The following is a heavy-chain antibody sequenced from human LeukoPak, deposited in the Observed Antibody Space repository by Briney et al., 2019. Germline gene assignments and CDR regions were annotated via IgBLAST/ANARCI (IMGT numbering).Heavy chain of an antibody. CDR1: GFTFSNYA. CDR2: IQSDESHK. CDR3: ARDLESCSSGSCYGFDY. Sequence: PGGSLRLSCAASGFTFSNYAMHWVRQAPGKGLEWVAFIQSDESHKNYADSVKARFTISRDNAKNSLYLQMNSLRAEDTGFYFCARDLESCSSGSCYGFDYWGQGILVTVSS. D-gene: IGHD2-15*01. J-gene: IGHJ4*02. V-gene: IGHV3-30*02.